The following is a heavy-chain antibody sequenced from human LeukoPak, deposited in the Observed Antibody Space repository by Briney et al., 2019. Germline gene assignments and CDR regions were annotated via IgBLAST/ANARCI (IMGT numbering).Heavy chain of an antibody. CDR2: INHSGST. V-gene: IGHV4-34*01. J-gene: IGHJ4*02. D-gene: IGHD6-13*01. CDR3: ARAQIAAAGTGKFDY. CDR1: GGSFSGYY. Sequence: KSSETLSLTCAVYGGSFSGYYWSWIRQPPGKGLEWIGEINHSGSTNYNPSLRSRVTISVDTSKNQFSLKLSSVTAADPAVYYCARAQIAAAGTGKFDYWGQGTLVTVSS.